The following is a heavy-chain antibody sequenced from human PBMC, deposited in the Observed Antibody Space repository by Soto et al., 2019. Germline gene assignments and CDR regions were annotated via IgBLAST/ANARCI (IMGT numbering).Heavy chain of an antibody. V-gene: IGHV1-69*13. CDR3: ARRVEMASLKAYYGMDV. J-gene: IGHJ6*02. CDR1: GGTFSSYA. CDR2: IIPIFGTA. D-gene: IGHD2-15*01. Sequence: SVKVSCKASGGTFSSYAISWVRQAPGQGLEWMGRIIPIFGTANYAQKFQGRVTITADESTSTAYMELSSLRSEDTAVYYCARRVEMASLKAYYGMDVWGQGTTVTVSS.